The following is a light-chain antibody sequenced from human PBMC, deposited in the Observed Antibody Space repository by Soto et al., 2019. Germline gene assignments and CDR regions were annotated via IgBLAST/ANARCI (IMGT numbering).Light chain of an antibody. V-gene: IGLV1-40*01. CDR1: SSNIGAGYD. J-gene: IGLJ2*01. CDR3: QSYDSSLSGPVV. Sequence: QSVLTQPPSVSGAPELRVTISCTGSSSNIGAGYDVHWYQQLPGTAPKLLIYGNSNRPSGVPDRFSGSKSGTSASLAITGLQAEDEADYYCQSYDSSLSGPVVFGGGTKLTVL. CDR2: GNS.